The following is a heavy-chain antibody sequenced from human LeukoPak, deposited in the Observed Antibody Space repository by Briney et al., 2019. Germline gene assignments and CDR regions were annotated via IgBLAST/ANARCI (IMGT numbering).Heavy chain of an antibody. CDR2: IIPIFGTA. CDR1: GGTFSSYA. V-gene: IGHV1-69*05. CDR3: ARGRYYDFWSGYGPYYMDV. Sequence: ASVKVSCKASGGTFSSYAISWVRQAPGQGLEWMGGIIPIFGTANYAQKFQGRVTITTDVSTSTAYMELSSLRSEDTAVYYCARGRYYDFWSGYGPYYMDVWGKGTTVTVSS. J-gene: IGHJ6*03. D-gene: IGHD3-3*01.